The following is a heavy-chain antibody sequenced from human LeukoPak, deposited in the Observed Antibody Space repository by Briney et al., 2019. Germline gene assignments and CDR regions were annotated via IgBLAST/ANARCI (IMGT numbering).Heavy chain of an antibody. V-gene: IGHV3-21*01. J-gene: IGHJ5*02. Sequence: GGSLRLSCAASGFTFSSYSMNWVRQAPGKGLEWVSSINSSSSYIYYAGSVKGRFTISRDNAKNSLYLQMNSLRAEDTAVYYCARDGVWFDYDSSGFNWFDPWGQGTLVTVSS. CDR3: ARDGVWFDYDSSGFNWFDP. CDR1: GFTFSSYS. D-gene: IGHD3-22*01. CDR2: INSSSSYI.